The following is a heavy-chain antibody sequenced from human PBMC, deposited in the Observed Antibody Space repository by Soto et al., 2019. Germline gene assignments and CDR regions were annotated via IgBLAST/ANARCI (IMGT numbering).Heavy chain of an antibody. Sequence: QLQLQESGPTLVKPSETLSLTCAVTGGSITTTNYYWGWIRQPPGKGLEWIGSFHYDGSTYYNPSLNSRVTISVDTAKNHFSLKLNSVTAADTAVYYCAGDEYSSSWYKYWGQGTLVTVSS. D-gene: IGHD6-13*01. CDR3: AGDEYSSSWYKY. CDR1: GGSITTTNYY. V-gene: IGHV4-39*02. J-gene: IGHJ4*02. CDR2: FHYDGST.